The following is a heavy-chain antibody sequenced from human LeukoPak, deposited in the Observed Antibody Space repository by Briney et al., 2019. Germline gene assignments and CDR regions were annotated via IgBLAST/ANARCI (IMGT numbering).Heavy chain of an antibody. CDR1: GFTFSSYG. J-gene: IGHJ4*02. Sequence: GGSLRLSCAASGFTFSSYGMHWVRQAPGKGLEWVAVIWYDGSNKYYADSVKGRFTISRDNSKNTLYLQMNSLRAEDTAVYYCAKDPADIVVVPAAAYFDYWGQGTLVTVSS. V-gene: IGHV3-33*06. D-gene: IGHD2-2*01. CDR3: AKDPADIVVVPAAAYFDY. CDR2: IWYDGSNK.